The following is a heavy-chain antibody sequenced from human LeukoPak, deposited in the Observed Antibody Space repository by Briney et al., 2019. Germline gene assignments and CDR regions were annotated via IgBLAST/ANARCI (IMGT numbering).Heavy chain of an antibody. CDR1: GGSISSSSYY. CDR2: IQFGGST. D-gene: IGHD2-2*02. J-gene: IGHJ5*02. CDR3: ARVGMGCSSTSCYSRFDP. Sequence: SETLSLTCTVSGGSISSSSYYWSWIRRPPGKGLEWIGSIQFGGSTFYNPSLKSRVTISMDTSKNQFSLTLTSTTAADTAVYHCARVGMGCSSTSCYSRFDPWGQGTLVTVSS. V-gene: IGHV4-39*01.